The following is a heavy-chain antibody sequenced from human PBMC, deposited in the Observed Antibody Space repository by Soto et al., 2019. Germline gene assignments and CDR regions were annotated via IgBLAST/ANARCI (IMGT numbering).Heavy chain of an antibody. CDR1: GFTFSSYA. J-gene: IGHJ4*02. V-gene: IGHV3-30-3*01. Sequence: QVQLVESGGGVVQPGRSLRLSCAASGFTFSSYAMHRVRQAPGKGLEWVAVISYDGSNKYYADSVKGRFTISRDNSKNTLYLQMNSLRAEDTAVYYCAREGGRVAATYFDYWGQGTLVTVSS. CDR2: ISYDGSNK. CDR3: AREGGRVAATYFDY. D-gene: IGHD2-15*01.